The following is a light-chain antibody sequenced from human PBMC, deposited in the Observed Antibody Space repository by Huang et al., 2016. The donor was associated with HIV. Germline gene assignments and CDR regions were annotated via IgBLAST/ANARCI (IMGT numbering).Light chain of an antibody. CDR1: PGIGSH. CDR3: QHSYVSLGYT. CDR2: VSS. Sequence: DIQMTQSPSSLSASVGDRVTLTCRTSPGIGSHLNWYQQRPGRAPKLLIYVSSTWQSGVPSRFSGGGSGTDFTLTISNLQPEDFATYYCQHSYVSLGYTFGQGTKLEI. V-gene: IGKV1-39*01. J-gene: IGKJ2*01.